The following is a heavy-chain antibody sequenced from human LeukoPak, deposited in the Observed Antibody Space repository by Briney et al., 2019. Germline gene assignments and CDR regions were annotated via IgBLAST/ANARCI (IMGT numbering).Heavy chain of an antibody. Sequence: PGGSLRFSCAASGFTCSNYRMSWLRPAPEKGLECASNIKQDGSEKYYVDSVKGRFTISRDNAKKSLYLQNNSLRAEDTAVYYCARENDYADHEDYWGQGTLVTVSS. CDR1: GFTCSNYR. D-gene: IGHD4-17*01. V-gene: IGHV3-7*01. CDR3: ARENDYADHEDY. J-gene: IGHJ4*02. CDR2: IKQDGSEK.